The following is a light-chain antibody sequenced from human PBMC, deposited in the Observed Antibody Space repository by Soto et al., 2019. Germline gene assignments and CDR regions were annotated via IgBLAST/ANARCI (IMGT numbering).Light chain of an antibody. CDR3: CSYVGGYSYV. Sequence: QSVLTQPRSVSGSPGQSVTVSCIGTSSDVGDYNSVSWYQQHPGKAPKLMIYDVSKWPSGVPDRFSGSKSGNTASLTISGLQAEDEADYYCCSYVGGYSYVFGIGTKVTVL. CDR2: DVS. CDR1: SSDVGDYNS. V-gene: IGLV2-11*01. J-gene: IGLJ1*01.